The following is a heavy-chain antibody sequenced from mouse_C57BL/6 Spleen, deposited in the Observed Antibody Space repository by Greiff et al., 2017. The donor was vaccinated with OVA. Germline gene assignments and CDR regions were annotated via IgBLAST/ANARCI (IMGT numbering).Heavy chain of an antibody. D-gene: IGHD3-2*02. Sequence: VKLQQPGAELVRPGSSVKLSCKASGYTFTSYWMDWVKQRPGQGLEWIGNIYPSDSETHYNQKFKDKATLTVDKSSSTAYMQLSSLTSEDSAVYYCARWTAQATFAYWGQGTLVTVSA. J-gene: IGHJ3*01. CDR2: IYPSDSET. CDR1: GYTFTSYW. V-gene: IGHV1-61*01. CDR3: ARWTAQATFAY.